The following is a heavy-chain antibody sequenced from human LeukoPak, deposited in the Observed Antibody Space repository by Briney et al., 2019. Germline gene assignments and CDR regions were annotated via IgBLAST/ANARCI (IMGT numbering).Heavy chain of an antibody. Sequence: GGSLRLSCAASGFTFSSYWMHWVRQAPGKGLVWVSRINSDGSSTSYADSVKGRFTISRDNAKHSVYLQMNSLRAEDTAVYYCARPPSFHYDTTGPDYWGQGTLVTVSS. CDR2: INSDGSST. CDR1: GFTFSSYW. D-gene: IGHD3-22*01. J-gene: IGHJ4*02. CDR3: ARPPSFHYDTTGPDY. V-gene: IGHV3-74*01.